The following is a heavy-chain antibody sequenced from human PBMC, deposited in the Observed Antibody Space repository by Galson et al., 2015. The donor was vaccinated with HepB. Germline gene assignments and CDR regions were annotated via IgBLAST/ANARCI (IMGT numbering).Heavy chain of an antibody. J-gene: IGHJ6*02. D-gene: IGHD7-27*01. Sequence: SLRLSCAASGFTFDDYTMHWVRQAPGKGLEWVSLISWDGGSTYYADSVKGRFTISRDNSKNSLYLQMNSLRTEDTALYYCAKDKAGEDYYYYYGMDVWGQGTTVTVSS. CDR2: ISWDGGST. CDR3: AKDKAGEDYYYYYGMDV. CDR1: GFTFDDYT. V-gene: IGHV3-43*01.